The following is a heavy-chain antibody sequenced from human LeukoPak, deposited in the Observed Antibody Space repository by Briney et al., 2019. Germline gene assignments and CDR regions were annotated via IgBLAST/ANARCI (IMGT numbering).Heavy chain of an antibody. V-gene: IGHV4-59*01. CDR2: IYYSGST. J-gene: IGHJ4*02. CDR1: GGSISSYY. Sequence: SETLSLTCTVSGGSISSYYWSWIRQPPGKGLEWIGYIYYSGSTNYNPSLKSRVTISVDTSKNQFSLKLSSVTAADTAVYYCARERGTSYYDYWGQGTLVTVSS. CDR3: ARERGTSYYDY.